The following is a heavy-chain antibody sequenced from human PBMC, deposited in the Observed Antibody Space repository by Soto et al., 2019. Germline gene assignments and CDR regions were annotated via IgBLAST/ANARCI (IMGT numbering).Heavy chain of an antibody. Sequence: GASVKVSCKASGGTFSSYAISWVRQAPGRGLEWMGGIIPIFGTANYAQKFQGRVTITADESTSTAYMELSSLRSEDTAVYYCARCYDSRGYYNYYYGMDVWGQGTTVTVSS. CDR3: ARCYDSRGYYNYYYGMDV. CDR2: IIPIFGTA. J-gene: IGHJ6*02. D-gene: IGHD3-22*01. CDR1: GGTFSSYA. V-gene: IGHV1-69*13.